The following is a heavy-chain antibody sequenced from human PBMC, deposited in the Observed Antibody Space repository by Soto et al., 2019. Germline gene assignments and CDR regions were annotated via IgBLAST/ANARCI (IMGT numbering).Heavy chain of an antibody. CDR2: IYYSGST. D-gene: IGHD3-16*02. CDR3: ARVHGDYDYVWGSYRSNWLDP. V-gene: IGHV4-59*01. Sequence: SETLSLTCTVSGGSISSYYWSWIRQPPGKGLEWIGYIYYSGSTNYNPSLKSRVTISVDTSKNQFSLKLSSVTAADTAVYYCARVHGDYDYVWGSYRSNWLDPWGQGTMVTV. J-gene: IGHJ5*02. CDR1: GGSISSYY.